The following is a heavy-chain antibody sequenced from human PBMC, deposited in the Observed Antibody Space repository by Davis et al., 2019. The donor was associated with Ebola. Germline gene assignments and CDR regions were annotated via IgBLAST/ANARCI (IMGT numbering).Heavy chain of an antibody. CDR1: GGSISSYY. Sequence: SETLSLTCTVSGGSISSYYWSWIRQPPGKGLEWIGYIYYSGSTNYNPSLKSRVTLSVDTSKNQFSLQLSSVTAADTAVYYCARHVHQGVVRGVKDAFDIWGQGTMVSVSS. CDR3: ARHVHQGVVRGVKDAFDI. CDR2: IYYSGST. D-gene: IGHD3-10*01. V-gene: IGHV4-59*08. J-gene: IGHJ3*02.